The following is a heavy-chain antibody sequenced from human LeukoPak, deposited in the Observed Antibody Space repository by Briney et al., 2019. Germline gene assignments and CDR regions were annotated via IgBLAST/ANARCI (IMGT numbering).Heavy chain of an antibody. CDR1: GFTFSSYA. D-gene: IGHD3-3*01. CDR2: ISYDGSNK. CDR3: AKSVAIYFYYGLDV. J-gene: IGHJ6*02. V-gene: IGHV3-30-3*02. Sequence: GGSLRLSCAASGFTFSSYAMHWVRQAPGKGLEWVAVISYDGSNKYYADSVKGRFTISRDNSKNTLYLQMNSLRAEDTAPYYCAKSVAIYFYYGLDVWGQGATVTVSS.